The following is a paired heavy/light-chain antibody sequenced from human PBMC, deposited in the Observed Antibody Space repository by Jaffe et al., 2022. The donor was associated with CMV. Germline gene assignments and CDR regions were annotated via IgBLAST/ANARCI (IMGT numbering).Heavy chain of an antibody. CDR3: ARVIELKDAAKLLWFGANDY. CDR1: GFTFSSYS. CDR2: ISGSSNYI. V-gene: IGHV3-21*01. Sequence: EVQLVESGGGLVKPGGSLRLSCAASGFTFSSYSMIWVRQAPGKGLEWVSSISGSSNYIYYADSVKGRFTISRDNAKNSLSLQMSSLRAEDTAVYYCARVIELKDAAKLLWFGANDYWGQGTLVTVSS. J-gene: IGHJ4*02. D-gene: IGHD3-10*01.
Light chain of an antibody. Sequence: EIVLTQSPGTLSLSPGERATLSCRASQSVSSSYLAWYQQKPGQAPRLLMYGASSRATDIPDRFTGSGSGTDFTLTISRLEPEDFALYYCQQFGSSYTFGQGTKLEIK. J-gene: IGKJ2*01. CDR2: GAS. V-gene: IGKV3-20*01. CDR1: QSVSSSY. CDR3: QQFGSSYT.